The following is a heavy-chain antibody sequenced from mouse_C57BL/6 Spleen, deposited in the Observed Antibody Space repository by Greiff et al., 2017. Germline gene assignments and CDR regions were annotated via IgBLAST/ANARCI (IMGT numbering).Heavy chain of an antibody. V-gene: IGHV5-17*01. J-gene: IGHJ4*01. CDR2: ISSGSSTI. Sequence: EVQLVESGGGLVKPGGSLKISCAASGFTFSDYGMHWVLQAQEKGLEWVAYISSGSSTIYYADTVKGRFTISRDNAKNTLCLQMTSLRAEDTAMYYCARDASYAMDYWCQGTSVTVSS. D-gene: IGHD6-1*01. CDR3: ARDASYAMDY. CDR1: GFTFSDYG.